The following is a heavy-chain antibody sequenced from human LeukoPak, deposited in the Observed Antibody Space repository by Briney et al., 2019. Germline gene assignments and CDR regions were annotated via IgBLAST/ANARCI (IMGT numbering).Heavy chain of an antibody. Sequence: SETLSLTCAVYGGSFSGYYWSWIRQPPGKGLEWIGEINHSGSTNYNPSLKSRVTISVDTSKNQFSLKLSSVTAADTAVYYCARGPLLGDCSSTSCLFIDYWGQGSLVTVSS. CDR3: ARGPLLGDCSSTSCLFIDY. D-gene: IGHD2-2*01. J-gene: IGHJ4*02. CDR1: GGSFSGYY. V-gene: IGHV4-34*01. CDR2: INHSGST.